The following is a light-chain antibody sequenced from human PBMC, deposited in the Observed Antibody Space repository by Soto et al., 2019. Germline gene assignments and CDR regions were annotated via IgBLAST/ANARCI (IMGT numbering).Light chain of an antibody. CDR2: EDK. J-gene: IGLJ7*01. CDR1: SGSIVNSY. Sequence: FMLTQPHSVSESPVKTVAISCTRSSGSIVNSYVQWYQQRPGSAPTIVIYEDKQRPSGVPDRFSGSIDSSSNSASLIISGLKTEDEADYYCQSYDSSNQVFGGGTQLTVL. V-gene: IGLV6-57*04. CDR3: QSYDSSNQV.